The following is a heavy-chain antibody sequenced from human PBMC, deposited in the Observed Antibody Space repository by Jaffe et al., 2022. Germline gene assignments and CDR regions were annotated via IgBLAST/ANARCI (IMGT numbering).Heavy chain of an antibody. CDR3: ARDLGYCSGGSCFNWFDP. CDR2: IYTSGST. D-gene: IGHD2-15*01. CDR1: GGSISSGSYY. Sequence: QVQLQESGPGLVKPSQTLSLTCTVSGGSISSGSYYWSWIRQPAGKGLEWIGRIYTSGSTNYNPSLKSRVTISVDTSKNQFSLKLSSVTAADTAVYYCARDLGYCSGGSCFNWFDPWGQGTLVTVSS. J-gene: IGHJ5*02. V-gene: IGHV4-61*02.